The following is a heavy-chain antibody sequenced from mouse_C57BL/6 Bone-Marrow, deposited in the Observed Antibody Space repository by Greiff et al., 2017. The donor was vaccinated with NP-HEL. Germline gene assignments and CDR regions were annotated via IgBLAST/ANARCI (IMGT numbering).Heavy chain of an antibody. D-gene: IGHD1-1*01. V-gene: IGHV1-76*01. CDR2: IYPGSGNT. CDR1: GYTFTDYY. CDR3: ARSYYGTIDY. Sequence: QVQLQQSGAELVRPGASVKLSCKASGYTFTDYYINWVKQRPGQGLEWIARIYPGSGNTYYNEKFKGKATLTAEKSSSTAYMQLSSLTSEDSAVYFCARSYYGTIDYWGQGTTLTVSS. J-gene: IGHJ2*01.